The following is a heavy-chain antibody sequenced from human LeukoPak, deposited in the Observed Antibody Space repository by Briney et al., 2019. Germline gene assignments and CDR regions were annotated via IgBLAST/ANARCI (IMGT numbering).Heavy chain of an antibody. Sequence: TGGSLRLSCTASASGVDFSSHSMNWVRQAPGKGLEWISYIHSSCNYIFDAASVKGRFTVSRDNARNSLYLQMNSLRAEDTAIYYCAREYNSRATFDYWGQGTLVTVSS. CDR1: ASGVDFSSHS. V-gene: IGHV3-21*05. CDR2: IHSSCNYI. D-gene: IGHD1-14*01. J-gene: IGHJ4*02. CDR3: AREYNSRATFDY.